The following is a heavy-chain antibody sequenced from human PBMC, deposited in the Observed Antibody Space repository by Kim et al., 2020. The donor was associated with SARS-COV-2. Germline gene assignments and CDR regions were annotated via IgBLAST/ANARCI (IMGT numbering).Heavy chain of an antibody. CDR2: INHSGST. D-gene: IGHD2-2*01. CDR3: ARGRGCSSTSCSYFDY. V-gene: IGHV4-34*01. Sequence: SETLSLTCAVYGGSFSGYYWSWIRQPPGKGLEWIGEINHSGSTNYNPSLKSRVTISVDTSKNQFSLKLSSVTAADTAVYYCARGRGCSSTSCSYFDYWGQGTLVTVSS. J-gene: IGHJ4*02. CDR1: GGSFSGYY.